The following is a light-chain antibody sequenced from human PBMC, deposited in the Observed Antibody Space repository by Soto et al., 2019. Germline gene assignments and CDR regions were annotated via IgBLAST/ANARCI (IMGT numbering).Light chain of an antibody. J-gene: IGKJ1*01. CDR1: QSVSSN. CDR2: GAS. CDR3: LQYNNWPPGT. Sequence: EIVMTQSPATLPVSPGERATLSCRASQSVSSNLAWYQQKPGQAPRLLIYGASTRATGIPARFSGSGSGTEFTLTISSLQSEDFAVYYCLQYNNWPPGTFGQGTKVDIK. V-gene: IGKV3-15*01.